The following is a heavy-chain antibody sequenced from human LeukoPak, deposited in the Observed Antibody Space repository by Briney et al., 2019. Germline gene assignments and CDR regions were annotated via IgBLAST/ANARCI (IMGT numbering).Heavy chain of an antibody. Sequence: GASVKVSCKASGGTFSSYAISWVRQAPGQGLEWMGGLIPIFGTANYAQKFQGRVTITADESTSTAYMELSSLRSEDTAVYYCAREWKSGYCTNGVCYRNGMDVWGQGTTVTVSS. V-gene: IGHV1-69*13. CDR3: AREWKSGYCTNGVCYRNGMDV. D-gene: IGHD2-8*01. CDR1: GGTFSSYA. CDR2: LIPIFGTA. J-gene: IGHJ6*02.